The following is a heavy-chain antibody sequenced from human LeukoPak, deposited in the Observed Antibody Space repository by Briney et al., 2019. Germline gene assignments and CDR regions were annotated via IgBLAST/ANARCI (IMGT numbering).Heavy chain of an antibody. CDR3: ARDLMPYAATLGY. V-gene: IGHV3-30*04. D-gene: IGHD2-2*01. Sequence: GGSLRLSCAASGFTFSSYAMHWVRQAPGKGLEWGAVISYDGSNKYYADSVKGRFTISRDNSKNTLYLQMNSLRAEDTAVYYCARDLMPYAATLGYWGQGTLVTVSS. CDR2: ISYDGSNK. CDR1: GFTFSSYA. J-gene: IGHJ4*02.